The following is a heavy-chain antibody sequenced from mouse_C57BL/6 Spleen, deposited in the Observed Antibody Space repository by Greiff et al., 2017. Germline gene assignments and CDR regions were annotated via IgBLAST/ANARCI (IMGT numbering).Heavy chain of an antibody. J-gene: IGHJ2*01. D-gene: IGHD1-1*01. CDR1: GYTFTSYW. CDR2: IHPNSGST. Sequence: QVQLQQPGAELVKPGASVKLSCKASGYTFTSYWMHWVKQRPGQGLEWIGMIHPNSGSTNYNEKFKSKATLTVDKSSSTAYMQLSSLTSEDSAVYYCARWYYGSSPDYWGQGTTLTVSS. CDR3: ARWYYGSSPDY. V-gene: IGHV1-64*01.